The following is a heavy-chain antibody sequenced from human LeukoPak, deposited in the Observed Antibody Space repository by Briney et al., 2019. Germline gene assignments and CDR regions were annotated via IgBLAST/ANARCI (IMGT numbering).Heavy chain of an antibody. CDR1: GFTFSSYG. V-gene: IGHV3-30*02. Sequence: GGSLRLSCAASGFTFSSYGMHWVRQAPGKGLEWVAFIRYDGSNKYYADSVKGRFTISRDNSKNTLYLQMNRLRAEDTAVYYCAKDLRPVLLWFGELYFDYWGQGTLVTVSS. D-gene: IGHD3-10*01. J-gene: IGHJ4*02. CDR3: AKDLRPVLLWFGELYFDY. CDR2: IRYDGSNK.